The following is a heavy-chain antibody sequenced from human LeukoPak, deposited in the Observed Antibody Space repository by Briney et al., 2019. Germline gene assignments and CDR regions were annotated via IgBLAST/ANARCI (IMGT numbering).Heavy chain of an antibody. CDR2: IYHSGST. Sequence: SGTLSLTCAVSGGSISSPYWWSWVRQPPGKGLEWIGEIYHSGSTNYNPSLKSRVTISVDTSKNQFSLRLGSATAADTAVYYCARGGVLKSVDYWGQGTLVTVSS. V-gene: IGHV4-4*02. D-gene: IGHD3-16*01. J-gene: IGHJ4*02. CDR1: GGSISSPYW. CDR3: ARGGVLKSVDY.